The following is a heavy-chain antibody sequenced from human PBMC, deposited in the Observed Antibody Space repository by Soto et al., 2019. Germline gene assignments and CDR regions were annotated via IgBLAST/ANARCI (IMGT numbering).Heavy chain of an antibody. J-gene: IGHJ4*02. CDR1: GDSICSNVW. CDR3: ARDAAVPGETDRFDY. Sequence: QVQLHESGTRLVKPSGTLSLTCAVYGDSICSNVWWSWVRQPPGKGLEWIGDVYHNGLTDYNPSLNGRVTMSADTSKTQFSLNVTSVTAADTAMYYCARDAAVPGETDRFDYWGQGTLVTVSS. D-gene: IGHD6-19*01. V-gene: IGHV4-4*02. CDR2: VYHNGLT.